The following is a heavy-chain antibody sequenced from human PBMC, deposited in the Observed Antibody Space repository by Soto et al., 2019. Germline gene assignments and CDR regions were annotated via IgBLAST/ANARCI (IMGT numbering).Heavy chain of an antibody. CDR2: ISSSSSYI. Sequence: GGSLRLSCAASGFTFSSYSMNWVRQAPGKGLEWVSSISSSSSYIYYADSVKGRFTISRDNAKNSLYLQMNSLRAEDTAVYYCGGGCKGGGGGLRFLEWKRLYYYYGMDVWGQGTTVTVSS. V-gene: IGHV3-21*01. CDR1: GFTFSSYS. J-gene: IGHJ6*02. CDR3: GGGCKGGGGGLRFLEWKRLYYYYGMDV. D-gene: IGHD3-3*01.